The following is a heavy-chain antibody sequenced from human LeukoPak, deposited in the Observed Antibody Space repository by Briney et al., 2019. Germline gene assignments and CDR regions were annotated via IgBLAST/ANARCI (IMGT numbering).Heavy chain of an antibody. V-gene: IGHV5-51*01. CDR1: GYSFTSYW. J-gene: IGHJ5*02. Sequence: GESLKISCKDSGYSFTSYWIGWVRQMPGKGLEWMGIIYPGDSDTRYSPSFQGQVTISADKSISTAYLQWSSLKASDTAMYYCARTQLWLEEGGWFDPWGQGTLVTVSS. CDR3: ARTQLWLEEGGWFDP. D-gene: IGHD5-18*01. CDR2: IYPGDSDT.